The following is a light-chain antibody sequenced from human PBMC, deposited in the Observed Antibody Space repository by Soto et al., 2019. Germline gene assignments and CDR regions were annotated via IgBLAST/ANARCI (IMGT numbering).Light chain of an antibody. CDR3: CSYAGSYTGV. CDR2: DVN. Sequence: QSALTQPRSVSGSPGQSVTISCTGTSSDVSNYNYVSWYQQHPGKAPKVMIYDVNKWPSGVPDRFSGSKSGNTASLTISGLQAEDEADYYCCSYAGSYTGVFGGGTKLTVL. CDR1: SSDVSNYNY. V-gene: IGLV2-11*01. J-gene: IGLJ3*02.